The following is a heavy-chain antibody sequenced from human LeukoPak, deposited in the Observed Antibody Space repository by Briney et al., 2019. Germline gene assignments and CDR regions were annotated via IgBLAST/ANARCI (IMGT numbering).Heavy chain of an antibody. CDR2: INHSGST. CDR3: ARNVDIVATTGGYYFDY. J-gene: IGHJ4*02. CDR1: GGSFSGYY. V-gene: IGHV4-34*01. Sequence: PSETLSLTCAVYGGSFSGYYWSWIRQPPAKGLEWIGEINHSGSTNYNPSLKSRVTISVDTSKNQFSLKLSSVTAADTAVYYCARNVDIVATTGGYYFDYWGQGTLVTVSS. D-gene: IGHD5-12*01.